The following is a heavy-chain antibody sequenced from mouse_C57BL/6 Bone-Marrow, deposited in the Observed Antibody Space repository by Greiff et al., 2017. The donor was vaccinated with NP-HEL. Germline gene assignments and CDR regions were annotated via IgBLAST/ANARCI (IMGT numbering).Heavy chain of an antibody. V-gene: IGHV10-3*01. CDR2: IRSKSSNYAT. D-gene: IGHD1-1*01. J-gene: IGHJ4*01. CDR3: VRVEYYYGSSCDYYAMDY. CDR1: GFTFNTYA. Sequence: EVQGVESGGGLVQPKGSLKLSCAASGFTFNTYAMHWVRQAPGKGLEWVARIRSKSSNYATYYADSVKDRFTISRDDSQSMLYLQMNNLKTEDTAMYYCVRVEYYYGSSCDYYAMDYWGQGTSVTVSS.